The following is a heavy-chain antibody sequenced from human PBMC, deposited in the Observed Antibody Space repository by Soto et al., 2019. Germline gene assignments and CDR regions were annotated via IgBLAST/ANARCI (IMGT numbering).Heavy chain of an antibody. CDR3: ARLPRFSTGWYGIEY. V-gene: IGHV4-59*01. CDR1: GGSISSYY. D-gene: IGHD6-19*01. CDR2: IYYSGST. J-gene: IGHJ4*02. Sequence: PSETLSLTCTVSGGSISSYYGTWFRQPPGKGLEWIGYIYYSGSTNYNPSLKSRVTISVDTSKNQFSLKLSSVTAADTAVYYCARLPRFSTGWYGIEYWGQGTLVTVSS.